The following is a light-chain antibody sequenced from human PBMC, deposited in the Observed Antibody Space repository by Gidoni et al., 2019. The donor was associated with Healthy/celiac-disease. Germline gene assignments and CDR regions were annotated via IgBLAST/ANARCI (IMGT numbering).Light chain of an antibody. Sequence: EIVLTLSLGTLSLSPGERATLSCRASQSVSSSYLAWYQQKPGQAPRLLIYGASSRATGNPDRFSGSGSGTDFTLTISSLEPEDFAVYYCQQYGSSPWTFGQGTKVEIK. CDR1: QSVSSSY. CDR3: QQYGSSPWT. CDR2: GAS. V-gene: IGKV3-20*01. J-gene: IGKJ1*01.